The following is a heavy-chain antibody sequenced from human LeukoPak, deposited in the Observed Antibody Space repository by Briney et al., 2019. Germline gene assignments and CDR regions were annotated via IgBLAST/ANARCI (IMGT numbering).Heavy chain of an antibody. V-gene: IGHV3-30*04. J-gene: IGHJ4*02. CDR3: ARQYISGQWYFDY. Sequence: GGSLRLSCAASGFTFSSHALHWVRQAPGKGLEWVAVISSDGSYKYYADSVKGRFTISRDNSKNMLYLQMNSLIPEDTAVYYCARQYISGQWYFDYWGQGTLVTVSS. CDR1: GFTFSSHA. D-gene: IGHD5-18*01. CDR2: ISSDGSYK.